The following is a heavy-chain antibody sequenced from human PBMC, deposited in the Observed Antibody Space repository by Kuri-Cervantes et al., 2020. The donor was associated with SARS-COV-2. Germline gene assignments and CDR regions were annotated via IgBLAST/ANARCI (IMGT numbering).Heavy chain of an antibody. J-gene: IGHJ6*02. CDR2: ISGSGGSI. D-gene: IGHD3-3*01. V-gene: IGHV3-23*01. Sequence: GESLKISCAASGFNFSRTDMHWVRQAPGKGLEWVSAISGSGGSIYYADSVKGRFTISRDNSKNTLYLQMNSLRAEDTAVYHCAKIAGLLYGYYYGMDVWGQGTTVTVSS. CDR3: AKIAGLLYGYYYGMDV. CDR1: GFNFSRTD.